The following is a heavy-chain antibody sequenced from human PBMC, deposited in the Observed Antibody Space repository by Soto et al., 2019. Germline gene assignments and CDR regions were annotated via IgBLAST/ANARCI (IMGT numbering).Heavy chain of an antibody. D-gene: IGHD2-2*01. Sequence: QVQLVQSGAEVKKPGASVKVSCKASGYTFTSYDINWVRQATGQGLEWMGGMNPNSGNTGYAQKFQGRVTMTRNTSISTAYMELSSLRSEDTAVYYCARWVVPAAIMPRSGFEYYYYGMDVWGHGTTVTVSS. CDR2: MNPNSGNT. CDR3: ARWVVPAAIMPRSGFEYYYYGMDV. J-gene: IGHJ6*02. V-gene: IGHV1-8*01. CDR1: GYTFTSYD.